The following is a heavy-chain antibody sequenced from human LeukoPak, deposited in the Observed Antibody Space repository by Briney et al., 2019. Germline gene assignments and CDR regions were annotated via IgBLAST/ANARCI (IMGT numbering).Heavy chain of an antibody. CDR2: ISGSGGST. CDR3: ALDSGFYYGSGSYPDY. CDR1: GFTFSSYA. Sequence: GGSLRLSCAPSGFTFSSYAMSWVRQAPGKGLEWVSAISGSGGSTYYADSVKGRFTISRDNSKNTLYLQMNSLRAEDTAVYYCALDSGFYYGSGSYPDYWGQGTLVTVSS. J-gene: IGHJ4*02. V-gene: IGHV3-23*01. D-gene: IGHD3-10*01.